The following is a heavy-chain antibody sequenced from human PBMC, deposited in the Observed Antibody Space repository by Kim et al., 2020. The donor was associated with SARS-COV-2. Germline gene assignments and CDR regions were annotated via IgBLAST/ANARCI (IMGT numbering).Heavy chain of an antibody. V-gene: IGHV4-39*01. CDR2: T. Sequence: TYCSPSRRRRVTISVDTSKNEFSLRLSSVTAADTAVYYCARQLLYSSSSIWGQGTLVTVSS. D-gene: IGHD6-6*01. J-gene: IGHJ4*02. CDR3: ARQLLYSSSSI.